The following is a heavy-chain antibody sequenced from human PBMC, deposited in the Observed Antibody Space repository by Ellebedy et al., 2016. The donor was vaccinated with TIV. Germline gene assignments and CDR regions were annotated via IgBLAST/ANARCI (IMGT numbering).Heavy chain of an antibody. CDR2: INQDGSEQ. CDR1: GYTFSGYW. J-gene: IGHJ4*02. Sequence: ETLSLTCAASGYTFSGYWMIWVRQAPGKGLEWVANINQDGSEQAYVESVKGRFAISRDNAKNSLYLQMNSLRAEDTALYYCAGPAATGTKTFDYWGQGTLVTVSS. V-gene: IGHV3-7*01. D-gene: IGHD1-1*01. CDR3: AGPAATGTKTFDY.